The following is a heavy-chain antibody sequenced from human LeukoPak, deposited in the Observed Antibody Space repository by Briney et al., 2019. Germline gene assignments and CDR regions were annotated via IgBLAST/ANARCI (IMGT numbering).Heavy chain of an antibody. CDR3: ARGSRRWFDP. J-gene: IGHJ5*02. Sequence: SETLSLTCAVYGGSFSGYYWSWIRQPPGKGLEWIGEINHSGSTNYNPSLKSRVTISVDTSKNQFSLKLSSVTAAGTAVYYCARGSRRWFDPWGQGTLVTVSS. CDR1: GGSFSGYY. CDR2: INHSGST. V-gene: IGHV4-34*01.